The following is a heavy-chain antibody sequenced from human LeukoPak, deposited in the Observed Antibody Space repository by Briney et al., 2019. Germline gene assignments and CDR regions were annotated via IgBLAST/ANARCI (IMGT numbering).Heavy chain of an antibody. CDR3: ARAVAGLFDY. CDR1: GGSISSSSYY. CDR2: IYYSGST. Sequence: SETLSLTCTVSGGSISSSSYYWGWIRQPPGKGLEWIGSIYYSGSTYYNPSLKSRVTISVDTSKNQFSLKLSSVTAADTAVYYCARAVAGLFDYWGQGTLVTVSS. V-gene: IGHV4-39*01. J-gene: IGHJ4*02. D-gene: IGHD6-19*01.